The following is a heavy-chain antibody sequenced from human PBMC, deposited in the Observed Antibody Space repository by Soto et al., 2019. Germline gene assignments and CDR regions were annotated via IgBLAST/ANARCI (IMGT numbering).Heavy chain of an antibody. Sequence: PGGSLRLSCTASGFTFGDYAMSWFRQAPGKGLEWVGFIRSKAYGGTTEYAASVKGRFTISRDDSKSIAYLQMNSLKTEDTAVYYCTRSITMIVVVTTHDAFDIWGQGTMVTVSS. CDR3: TRSITMIVVVTTHDAFDI. CDR1: GFTFGDYA. D-gene: IGHD3-22*01. V-gene: IGHV3-49*03. CDR2: IRSKAYGGTT. J-gene: IGHJ3*02.